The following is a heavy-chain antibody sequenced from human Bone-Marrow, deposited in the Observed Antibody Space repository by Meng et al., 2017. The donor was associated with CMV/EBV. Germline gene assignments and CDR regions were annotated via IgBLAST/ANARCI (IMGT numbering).Heavy chain of an antibody. J-gene: IGHJ3*02. V-gene: IGHV3-7*01. CDR2: IKQDGSEK. D-gene: IGHD6-25*01. CDR1: GFTFSSYW. Sequence: GESLKISCAASGFTFSSYWMSWVRQAPGKGLEWVANIKQDGSEKYYVDSVKGRFTISRDNAKNSLYLQMNSLRAEDTAVYYCARSASDAFDIWGQGTMVTVSS. CDR3: ARSASDAFDI.